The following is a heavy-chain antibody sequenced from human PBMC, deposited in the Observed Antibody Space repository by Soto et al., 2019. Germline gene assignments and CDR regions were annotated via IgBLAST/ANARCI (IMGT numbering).Heavy chain of an antibody. Sequence: QVPLVQSVAEVKKPGSSVKVSCKASGGTFSSYAISWVRQAHGKGLEWMGGIIPIFGTANYAQKFQARVTITADEGARTAYMGLSSRRSEDTAVYYCGSAGGASYGYLDYWGQGTLVTVSS. CDR1: GGTFSSYA. D-gene: IGHD5-18*01. CDR2: IIPIFGTA. J-gene: IGHJ4*02. V-gene: IGHV1-69*01. CDR3: GSAGGASYGYLDY.